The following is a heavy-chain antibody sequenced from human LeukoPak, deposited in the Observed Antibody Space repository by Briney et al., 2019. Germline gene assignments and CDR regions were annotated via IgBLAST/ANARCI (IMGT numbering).Heavy chain of an antibody. J-gene: IGHJ3*02. CDR1: GGSITSSRY. V-gene: IGHV4-39*01. D-gene: IGHD3-22*01. CDR2: IYYSGST. Sequence: PSETLSLTCTVSGGSITSSRYWGWIRHPPGKGLEWIGSIYYSGSTSYSPSLRSRVTISVDTSKNQFSLKLSSVTAADTAVYYCARSSTFYYDSSGYSDAFDIWGQGTMVTVSS. CDR3: ARSSTFYYDSSGYSDAFDI.